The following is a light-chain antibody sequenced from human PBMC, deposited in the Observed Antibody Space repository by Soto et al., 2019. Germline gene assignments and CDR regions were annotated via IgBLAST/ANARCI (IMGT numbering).Light chain of an antibody. V-gene: IGKV3-20*01. CDR2: GAP. CDR3: QQYGRSPTT. J-gene: IGKJ1*01. CDR1: QNFGTTY. Sequence: VLSQSPYTVSLSPGERATISCRASQNFGTTYLAWYQQKRGQAPRSLINGAPSRATGIPTRLSARGPATDFTLNITKLEPEEFGVITSQQYGRSPTTSGQGTK.